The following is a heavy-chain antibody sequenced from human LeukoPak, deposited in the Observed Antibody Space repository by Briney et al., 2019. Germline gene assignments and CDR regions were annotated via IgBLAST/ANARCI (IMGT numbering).Heavy chain of an antibody. CDR3: ARVYYASWSGQPLSQHWLDP. CDR2: IYSGTT. CDR1: GFSVSDNS. J-gene: IGHJ5*02. D-gene: IGHD3-3*01. V-gene: IGHV3-69-1*02. Sequence: GGSLRLSCTVSGFSVSDNSMSWVRQAPGKGLEWVSFIYSGTTHYSDSVKGRFAISRDNAKNSLYLQMNGLRVEDTAVYYCARVYYASWSGQPLSQHWLDPWGQGTLVTVSS.